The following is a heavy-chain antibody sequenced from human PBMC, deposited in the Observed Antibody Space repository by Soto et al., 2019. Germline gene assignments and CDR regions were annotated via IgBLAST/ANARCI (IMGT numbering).Heavy chain of an antibody. J-gene: IGHJ1*01. CDR2: ISAYNGNT. CDR3: ARDSYYDSSGYFNAVREYFQH. Sequence: ASVKVSCKTSGYMFVNYAITWVRQAPGQGLEWMGWISAYNGNTNYAQKLQGRVTMTTDTSTSTAYMELRSLRSDDTAVYYCARDSYYDSSGYFNAVREYFQHWGQGTMVTVSS. CDR1: GYMFVNYA. V-gene: IGHV1-18*04. D-gene: IGHD3-22*01.